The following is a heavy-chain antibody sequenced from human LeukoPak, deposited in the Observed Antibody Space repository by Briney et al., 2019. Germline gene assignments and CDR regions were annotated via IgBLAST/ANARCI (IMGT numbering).Heavy chain of an antibody. CDR2: IYYSGST. V-gene: IGHV4-59*01. CDR3: ARDNCSSTSCYGYYYYYYMDV. J-gene: IGHJ6*03. D-gene: IGHD2-2*01. Sequence: SETLSLTCTVSGGSISSYYWSWIRQPPGKGLEWIGYIYYSGSTNYNPSLKSRVTISVDTSKNQFSPKLSSVTAADTAVYYCARDNCSSTSCYGYYYYYYMDVWGKGTTVTVSS. CDR1: GGSISSYY.